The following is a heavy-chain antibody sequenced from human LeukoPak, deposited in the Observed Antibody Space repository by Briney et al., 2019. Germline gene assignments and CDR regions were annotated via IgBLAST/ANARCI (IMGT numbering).Heavy chain of an antibody. CDR1: GFTFSSYS. Sequence: GGSLRLSCVGSGFTFSSYSMNWVRQAPGKGLEWVSYISTGSSIIYYADSVKGRFTISRDNAKNSLYLQMNSLRAEDTAVYYCAKADRDGYNSPFFDYWGQGTLVTVSS. V-gene: IGHV3-48*01. D-gene: IGHD5-24*01. CDR2: ISTGSSII. J-gene: IGHJ4*02. CDR3: AKADRDGYNSPFFDY.